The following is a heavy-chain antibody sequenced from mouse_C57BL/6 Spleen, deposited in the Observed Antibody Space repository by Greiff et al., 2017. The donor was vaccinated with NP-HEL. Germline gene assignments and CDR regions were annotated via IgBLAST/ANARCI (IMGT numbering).Heavy chain of an antibody. CDR3: ARATGTSYYAMDY. CDR1: GYAFSSYW. D-gene: IGHD4-1*01. Sequence: VQLQQSGAELVKPGASVKISCKASGYAFSSYWMNWVKQRPGKGLEWIGQIYPGDGDTNYNGKFKGKATLTADKSSSTAYMQLRSLTSEDSAVYFCARATGTSYYAMDYWGQGTSVTVSS. J-gene: IGHJ4*01. CDR2: IYPGDGDT. V-gene: IGHV1-80*01.